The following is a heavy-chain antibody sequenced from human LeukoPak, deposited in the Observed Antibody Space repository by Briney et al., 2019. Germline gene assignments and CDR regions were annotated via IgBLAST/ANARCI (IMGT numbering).Heavy chain of an antibody. CDR1: GYSFTSYW. J-gene: IGHJ3*02. V-gene: IGHV5-51*01. CDR2: IYPGDSDT. CDR3: ARGGRGAARWGRAFDI. Sequence: RGESLKISCKGSGYSFTSYWIGWVRQMPGKGLEWMGIIYPGDSDTRYSPSFQGQVTISADKSISTAYLQWSSLKASDTAMYYCARGGRGAARWGRAFDIWGQGTMVTVSS. D-gene: IGHD6-6*01.